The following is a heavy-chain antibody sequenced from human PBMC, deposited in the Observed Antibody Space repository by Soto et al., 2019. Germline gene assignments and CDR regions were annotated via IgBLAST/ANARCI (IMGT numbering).Heavy chain of an antibody. V-gene: IGHV3-23*01. D-gene: IGHD5-12*01. Sequence: PGGSLRLSCAASGFTFSSYAMSWVRQAPGKGLEWVSALSGSGGSTYYADSVKGRFTISRDNSKNTLYLQMNSLRAEDTAVYYCAKGSHYGYSGYDPFDYWGQGTLVTVSS. CDR2: LSGSGGST. CDR1: GFTFSSYA. J-gene: IGHJ4*02. CDR3: AKGSHYGYSGYDPFDY.